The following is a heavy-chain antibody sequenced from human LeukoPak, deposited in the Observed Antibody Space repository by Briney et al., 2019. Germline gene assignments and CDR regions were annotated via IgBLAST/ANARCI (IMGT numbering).Heavy chain of an antibody. CDR1: GGSISSGDYY. J-gene: IGHJ4*02. CDR2: IYYSGST. Sequence: PSETLSLTCTVSGGSISSGDYYWRWIRQPPGKGLEWIGYIYYSGSTYYNPSLKSRVTISVDTSKNQFSLKLSSVTAADTAVYYCARVGVGLKFDYWGQGTLVTVSS. CDR3: ARVGVGLKFDY. V-gene: IGHV4-30-4*01. D-gene: IGHD1-26*01.